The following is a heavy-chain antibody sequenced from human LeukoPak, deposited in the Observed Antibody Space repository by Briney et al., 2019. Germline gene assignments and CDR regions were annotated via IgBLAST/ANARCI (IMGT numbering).Heavy chain of an antibody. J-gene: IGHJ4*02. V-gene: IGHV4-59*07. Sequence: SDTLSLTCTVSGGSISSHYWSWIRQPPGKGLEWIGYIYYSGSTNYNPSLKSRVTISVDTSKNQFSLKLSSVTAADTAVYYCARMYSGTYGGIDYWGQGTLVTVSS. CDR3: ARMYSGTYGGIDY. CDR2: IYYSGST. D-gene: IGHD1-26*01. CDR1: GGSISSHY.